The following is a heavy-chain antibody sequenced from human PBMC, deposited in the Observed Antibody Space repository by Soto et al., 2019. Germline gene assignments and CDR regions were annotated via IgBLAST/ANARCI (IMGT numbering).Heavy chain of an antibody. V-gene: IGHV3-53*01. CDR2: IYSGGST. CDR3: ARVRLGMDGGHFDY. J-gene: IGHJ4*02. Sequence: GGSLRLSCAASGFTVSSNYMSWVRQAPGKGLEWVSVIYSGGSTYYADSVKGRFTISRDNSKNTLYLQMNSLRAEDTAVYYCARVRLGMDGGHFDYWGQGTLVTVSS. CDR1: GFTVSSNY. D-gene: IGHD7-27*01.